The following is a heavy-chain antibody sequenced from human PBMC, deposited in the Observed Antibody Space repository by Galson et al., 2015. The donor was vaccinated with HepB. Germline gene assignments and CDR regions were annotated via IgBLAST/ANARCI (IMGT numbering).Heavy chain of an antibody. CDR1: GFTFSSYW. D-gene: IGHD3-16*01. Sequence: LRLSCAASGFTFSSYWMSWVRQAPGKGLEWVANIKQDGSEKYYVDSVKGRFTISRDNAKNSLYLQMNSLRAEDTAVYYCARVIKWGWPSNIYYYYYMDVWGKGTTVTASS. V-gene: IGHV3-7*01. CDR3: ARVIKWGWPSNIYYYYYMDV. CDR2: IKQDGSEK. J-gene: IGHJ6*03.